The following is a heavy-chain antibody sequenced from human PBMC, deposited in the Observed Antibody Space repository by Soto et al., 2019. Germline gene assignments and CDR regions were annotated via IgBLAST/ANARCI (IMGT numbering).Heavy chain of an antibody. D-gene: IGHD3-16*01. J-gene: IGHJ4*02. V-gene: IGHV1-18*01. CDR3: ARDKDGGLLDY. Sequence: QGQLVQSGAEVKKPGASVKVSCKASGYTFTSYVINWVRQAPGQGLEWMGWISAYNGNTNYAQKVQGRVSMTTDTSQTTAYMELRSLRADDTAVYYCARDKDGGLLDYWGQGTLVTVSS. CDR2: ISAYNGNT. CDR1: GYTFTSYV.